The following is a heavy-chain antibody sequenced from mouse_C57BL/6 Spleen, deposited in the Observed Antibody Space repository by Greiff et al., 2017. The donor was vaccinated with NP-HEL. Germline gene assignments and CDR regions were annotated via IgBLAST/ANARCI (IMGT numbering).Heavy chain of an antibody. J-gene: IGHJ4*01. Sequence: QVQLQQSGAELARPGASVKLSCKASGYTFTSYGISWVKQRTGQGLEWIGEIYPRSGNTYYNEKFKGKATLTADKSSSTAYMELRSLTSEDSAVYFCASFITTVVGGAMDYWGQGTSVTVSS. D-gene: IGHD1-1*01. V-gene: IGHV1-81*01. CDR3: ASFITTVVGGAMDY. CDR2: IYPRSGNT. CDR1: GYTFTSYG.